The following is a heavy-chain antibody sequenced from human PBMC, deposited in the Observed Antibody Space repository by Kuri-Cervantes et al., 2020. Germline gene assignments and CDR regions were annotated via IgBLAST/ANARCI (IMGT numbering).Heavy chain of an antibody. CDR2: IYHSGST. J-gene: IGHJ4*02. CDR3: ARVRSSSWYRFYYFDY. Sequence: LRLSCAVSGGSISSGGYSWSWIRQPPGKGLEWIGYIYHSGSTYYNPSLKSRVTISVDRSKNQFSLKLSSVTAADTAMYYCARVRSSSWYRFYYFDYWGQGTLVTVSS. CDR1: GGSISSGGYS. V-gene: IGHV4-30-2*01. D-gene: IGHD6-13*01.